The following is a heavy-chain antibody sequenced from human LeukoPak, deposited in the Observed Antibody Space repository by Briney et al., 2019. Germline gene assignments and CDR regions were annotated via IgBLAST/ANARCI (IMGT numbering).Heavy chain of an antibody. J-gene: IGHJ6*02. Sequence: GGSLRLSCAASGFTFSSYGMHWVRQAPGKGLEWVAVISYGGSNKYYADSVKGRFTISRDNSKNTLYLQMNSLRAEDTAVYYCAKEPYRTILGVGMDVWGQGTTVTVSS. CDR1: GFTFSSYG. CDR3: AKEPYRTILGVGMDV. CDR2: ISYGGSNK. D-gene: IGHD3-3*01. V-gene: IGHV3-30*18.